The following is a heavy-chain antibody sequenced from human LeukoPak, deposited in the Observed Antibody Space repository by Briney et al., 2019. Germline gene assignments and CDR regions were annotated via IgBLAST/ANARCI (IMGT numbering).Heavy chain of an antibody. CDR1: GFTFSSYA. V-gene: IGHV3-23*01. Sequence: GGSLRLSCAASGFTFSSYAMTWVRQAPGKGLEWVSGIIGSGTSTYYADSVKGRFTISRDNSKNTLHLQMNSLTAEDTAVYSCARGGTARDIAAIVPDYWGQGTLVTVSS. J-gene: IGHJ4*02. CDR3: ARGGTARDIAAIVPDY. D-gene: IGHD6-13*01. CDR2: IIGSGTST.